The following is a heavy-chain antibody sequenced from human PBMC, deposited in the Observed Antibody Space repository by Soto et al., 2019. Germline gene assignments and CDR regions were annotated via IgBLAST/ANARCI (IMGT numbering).Heavy chain of an antibody. J-gene: IGHJ5*02. Sequence: QVQLEQSGAEVKKPGSSVEVSCKASGVTSSTHTITWVRQAPGQGLEWMGGIIPLFGTGHKAQKFQGRITIIADKSTSTPYLELSSLRSEDTAVYFCASGSAMGTDHWGQGTLVTVSS. CDR2: IIPLFGTG. D-gene: IGHD5-18*01. CDR3: ASGSAMGTDH. CDR1: GVTSSTHT. V-gene: IGHV1-69*06.